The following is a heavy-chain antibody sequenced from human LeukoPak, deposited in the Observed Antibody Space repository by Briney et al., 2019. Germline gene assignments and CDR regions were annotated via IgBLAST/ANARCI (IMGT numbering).Heavy chain of an antibody. CDR1: GGTFSSYA. V-gene: IGHV1-69*13. CDR2: IIPIFGTA. J-gene: IGHJ5*02. Sequence: ASVKVSCKGSGGTFSSYAISWVRQAPGQGLEWMGGIIPIFGTANYAQKFQGRVTITADESTSTAYMELSSLRSEDTAVYYCARDNAVRDEAWWFNPWGQGTLVTVSS. CDR3: ARDNAVRDEAWWFNP. D-gene: IGHD5-24*01.